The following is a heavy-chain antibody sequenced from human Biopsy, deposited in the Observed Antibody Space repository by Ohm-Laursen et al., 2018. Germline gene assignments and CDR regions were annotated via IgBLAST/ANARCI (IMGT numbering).Heavy chain of an antibody. Sequence: TLSLTCTVSGGSVSSNVAYWAWTRQPPGKGLESIGSIFYSGITYYNPSLQSRVTMSVDTSKNQFSLNLPSVTAADTAVYYCARHPTGFWFDPWGQGTLVTVSS. J-gene: IGHJ5*02. V-gene: IGHV4-39*01. CDR2: IFYSGIT. CDR1: GGSVSSNVAY. CDR3: ARHPTGFWFDP.